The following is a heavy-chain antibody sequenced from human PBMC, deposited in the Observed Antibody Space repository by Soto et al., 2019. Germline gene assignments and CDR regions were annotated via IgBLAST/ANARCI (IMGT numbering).Heavy chain of an antibody. CDR2: ISYDGSNK. D-gene: IGHD6-19*01. V-gene: IGHV3-30-3*01. CDR1: GFTFSSYA. Sequence: QVQLVESGGGVVQPGRSLRLSCAASGFTFSSYAMHWVRQAPGKGLEWVAVISYDGSNKYYADSVKGRLTIYRDKSKNTLYPQMTSLRAEDTAVYYCSRGHSGWYRAPVDYWGQGTLVTVSS. J-gene: IGHJ4*02. CDR3: SRGHSGWYRAPVDY.